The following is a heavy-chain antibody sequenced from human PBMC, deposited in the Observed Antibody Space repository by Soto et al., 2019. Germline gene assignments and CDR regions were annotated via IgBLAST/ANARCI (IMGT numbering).Heavy chain of an antibody. CDR1: GYTFTSYG. CDR3: GREYYYGSGPWY. J-gene: IGHJ4*02. Sequence: ASVTVSCQASGYTFTSYGISLVRQAPGQGLQWMGWISAYNGNTNYAQKLQGRVTMTTDTSTSTAYMELRSLRSDDTAVYYCGREYYYGSGPWYWGQGTLVTV. CDR2: ISAYNGNT. D-gene: IGHD3-10*01. V-gene: IGHV1-18*01.